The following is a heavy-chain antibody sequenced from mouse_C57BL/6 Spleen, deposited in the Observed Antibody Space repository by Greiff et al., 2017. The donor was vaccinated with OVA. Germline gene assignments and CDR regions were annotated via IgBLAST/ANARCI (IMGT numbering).Heavy chain of an antibody. J-gene: IGHJ3*01. V-gene: IGHV7-3*01. Sequence: EVPLVESGGGLVQPGGSLSLSCAASGFTFTDYYMSWFRQPPGTALAWLGFIRNKANGYTTASSASVTGRFTISRDNSQSILYLQMQSLGAEDDDTYYGARCPPDYDRGPWFAYWGQGTLVTVSA. CDR2: IRNKANGYTT. D-gene: IGHD2-4*01. CDR1: GFTFTDYY. CDR3: ARCPPDYDRGPWFAY.